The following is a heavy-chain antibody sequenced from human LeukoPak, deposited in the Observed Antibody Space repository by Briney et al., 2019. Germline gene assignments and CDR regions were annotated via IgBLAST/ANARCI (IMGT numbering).Heavy chain of an antibody. D-gene: IGHD1-26*01. CDR1: GGSISSYY. CDR3: ARAYSGSPGDY. J-gene: IGHJ4*02. V-gene: IGHV4-59*01. Sequence: SETLSLTCTVSGGSISSYYWSWIRQPPGKGLEWIGYIYYSGSTNYNPSLKSRVTISVDTSKNQFSLKLSSVTAADTAVYYCARAYSGSPGDYWGQGTLVTVSS. CDR2: IYYSGST.